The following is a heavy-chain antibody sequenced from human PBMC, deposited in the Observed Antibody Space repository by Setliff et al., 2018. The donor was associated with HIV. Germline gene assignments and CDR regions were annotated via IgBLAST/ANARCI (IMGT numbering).Heavy chain of an antibody. Sequence: SETLSLTCTVSGASISSHYWSWIRQPPGKGLEWIGSIYYSGSTYYNPSLKSRVTISVDTSKNQFSLKLSSVTAADTAVYYCARRSGWSEDYWGQGTLVTVSS. V-gene: IGHV4-59*11. CDR1: GASISSHY. J-gene: IGHJ4*02. CDR2: IYYSGST. CDR3: ARRSGWSEDY. D-gene: IGHD6-19*01.